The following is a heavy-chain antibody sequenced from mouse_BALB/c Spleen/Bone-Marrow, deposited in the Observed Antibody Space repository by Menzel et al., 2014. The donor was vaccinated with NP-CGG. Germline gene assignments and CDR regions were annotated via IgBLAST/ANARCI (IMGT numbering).Heavy chain of an antibody. V-gene: IGHV14-3*02. J-gene: IGHJ3*01. CDR3: ARNGNYGAWFAY. Sequence: VQLKESGAELVKPGASVKLSCTASGFNIKDTYMHWVKQRPEQGLEWIGRIDPANGNTKYDPKFQGKATITADTSSNTAYLQLSSLTSEDTAVYYCARNGNYGAWFAYWGQGTLVTVS. CDR1: GFNIKDTY. CDR2: IDPANGNT. D-gene: IGHD2-1*01.